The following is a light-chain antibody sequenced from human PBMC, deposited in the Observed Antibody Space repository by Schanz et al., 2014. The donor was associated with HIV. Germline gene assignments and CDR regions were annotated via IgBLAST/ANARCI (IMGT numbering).Light chain of an antibody. Sequence: DIQMTQSPSFLSASVGDRVTITCRASQGISNSLAWYQQRPGKATRVLIYAASTLQRGVPSRFSGSGSGTEFTLIISSLQPDDFGHYYCLQYNDGVYNFGQGPKLEIK. CDR2: AAS. J-gene: IGKJ2*01. V-gene: IGKV1-9*01. CDR1: QGISNS. CDR3: LQYNDGVYN.